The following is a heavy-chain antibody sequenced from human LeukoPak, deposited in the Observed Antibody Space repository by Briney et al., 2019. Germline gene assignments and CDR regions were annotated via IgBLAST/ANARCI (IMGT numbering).Heavy chain of an antibody. J-gene: IGHJ3*01. Sequence: GGSLRLSCAASGFTFSDAWITWVRQAPGKGLDWVGRIRSKTSGGTTEYAAPVKGRFTISRDDSKNTLYLQMNSLETEYTAVYYCTTADDSLWGQGTMVTVSS. CDR3: TTADDSL. CDR2: IRSKTSGGTT. CDR1: GFTFSDAW. D-gene: IGHD5-18*01. V-gene: IGHV3-15*01.